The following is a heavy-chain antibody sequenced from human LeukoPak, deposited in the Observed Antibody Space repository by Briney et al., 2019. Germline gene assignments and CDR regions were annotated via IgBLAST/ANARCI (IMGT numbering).Heavy chain of an antibody. D-gene: IGHD3-10*01. V-gene: IGHV4-4*07. CDR1: YGSINTYY. J-gene: IGHJ6*03. Sequence: SETLSLTCTVSYGSINTYYWSWIRQPAGKGLEWIARLYTSGTTNYNPSLKSRISMSIDTSKKLFSMTLRSVTAADTAVYYCARGCSSGSLVYMDVWCKGTTVIVSS. CDR2: LYTSGTT. CDR3: ARGCSSGSLVYMDV.